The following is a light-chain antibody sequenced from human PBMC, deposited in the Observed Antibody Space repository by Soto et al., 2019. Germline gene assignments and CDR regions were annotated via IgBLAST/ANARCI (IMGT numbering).Light chain of an antibody. Sequence: DIQMTQSPSSLSASVGDRVTITCRASQTSSSPLSWYQQKPGKVPELLIYATSRLQSGVPSRFSGSRSGTDFTLTISSVQPEDFATYYCQHNYGTPAFGQGTRLEIK. CDR2: ATS. J-gene: IGKJ5*01. CDR3: QHNYGTPA. V-gene: IGKV1-39*01. CDR1: QTSSSP.